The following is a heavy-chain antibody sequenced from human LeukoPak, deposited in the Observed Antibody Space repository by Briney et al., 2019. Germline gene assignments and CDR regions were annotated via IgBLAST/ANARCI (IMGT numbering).Heavy chain of an antibody. D-gene: IGHD6-13*01. CDR1: GFTFSSYV. J-gene: IGHJ5*02. Sequence: GGSLRLSYAASGFTFSSYVMHWVRQAPGKGLEWVAVISYDGSNKYYADSVKGRFTISRDNSKNTLYLQMNSLRAEDTAVYYCARDKSSSWYGWFDPWGQGTLVTVSS. CDR2: ISYDGSNK. V-gene: IGHV3-30*07. CDR3: ARDKSSSWYGWFDP.